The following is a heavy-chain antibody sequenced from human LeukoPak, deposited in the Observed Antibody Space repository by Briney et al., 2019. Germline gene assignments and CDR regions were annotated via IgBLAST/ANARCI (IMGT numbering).Heavy chain of an antibody. CDR3: ATDKTAGSGSLDAFDI. D-gene: IGHD3-10*01. J-gene: IGHJ3*02. Sequence: GGSLRLSCAASGFTFSSYAMHWVRQAPGKGLEWVAVMSYDGSNKYYADSVKGRFTISRDNSKNTLYLQMNSLRAEDTAVYYCATDKTAGSGSLDAFDIWGQGTMVTVSS. CDR2: MSYDGSNK. V-gene: IGHV3-30-3*01. CDR1: GFTFSSYA.